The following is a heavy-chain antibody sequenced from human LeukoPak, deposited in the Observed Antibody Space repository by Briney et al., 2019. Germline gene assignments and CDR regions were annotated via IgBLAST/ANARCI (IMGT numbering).Heavy chain of an antibody. CDR3: ARDSQGFGGYNHYFDY. V-gene: IGHV1-69*13. D-gene: IGHD3-10*01. J-gene: IGHJ4*02. CDR2: IIPIFGTA. CDR1: GGTFSSDA. Sequence: AVKGSCKGSGGTFSSDAISWVRQAPGQGLEWMGGIIPIFGTANYAQKFQGRVTITADESTSTAYMELSSLRSEDTAVYYCARDSQGFGGYNHYFDYWGQGTLVTVSS.